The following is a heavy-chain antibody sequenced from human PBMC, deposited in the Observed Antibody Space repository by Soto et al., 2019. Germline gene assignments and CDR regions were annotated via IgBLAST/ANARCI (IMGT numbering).Heavy chain of an antibody. D-gene: IGHD3-22*01. J-gene: IGHJ4*02. Sequence: SETLSLTCTVSGGSISSSSYYWGWIRQPPGKGLEWIGSIYYSGSTYYNPSLKSRVTISVDTSKNQFSLKLSSVTAADTAVYYCASGNYYDSSGYYYEMFDYWGQGALVTVS. CDR2: IYYSGST. CDR3: ASGNYYDSSGYYYEMFDY. CDR1: GGSISSSSYY. V-gene: IGHV4-39*01.